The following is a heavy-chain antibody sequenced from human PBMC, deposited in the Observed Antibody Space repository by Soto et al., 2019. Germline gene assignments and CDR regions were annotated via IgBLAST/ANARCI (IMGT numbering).Heavy chain of an antibody. CDR1: GFTFSNYG. CDR3: PRGDIPGRAVAIYCIGV. Sequence: PGGSLRLSCAASGFTFSNYGMHLVRQAPGKGLVWVAFIWYDGSNTYYADSVKGRFTISRDNSKNTLYLQINSVSAEDTAVYYYPRGDIPGRAVAIYCIGVWGQGTTVTVAS. J-gene: IGHJ6*02. CDR2: IWYDGSNT. V-gene: IGHV3-33*01. D-gene: IGHD6-19*01.